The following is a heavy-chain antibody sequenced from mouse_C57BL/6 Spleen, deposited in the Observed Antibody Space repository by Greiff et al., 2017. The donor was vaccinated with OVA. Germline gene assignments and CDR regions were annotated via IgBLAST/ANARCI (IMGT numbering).Heavy chain of an antibody. J-gene: IGHJ2*01. Sequence: EVHLVESGGGLVQPGGSLKLSCAASGFTFSDYYMYWVRQTPEKRLEWVAYISNGGGSTYYPDTVKGRFTISRDNAKNTLYLQMSRLKSEDTAMYYCARHWTGRGFDYWGQGTTLTVSS. CDR1: GFTFSDYY. V-gene: IGHV5-12*01. CDR3: ARHWTGRGFDY. CDR2: ISNGGGST. D-gene: IGHD4-1*01.